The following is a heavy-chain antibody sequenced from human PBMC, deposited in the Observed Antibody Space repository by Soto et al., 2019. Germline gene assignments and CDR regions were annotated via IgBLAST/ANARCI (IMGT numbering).Heavy chain of an antibody. CDR1: GFTFSSYA. Sequence: EVQLLESGGGLVQPGGSLRLSCAASGFTFSSYAMSWVRQAPGKGLEWVSAISGSGGGTYYADSVKGRFTISRDNSKDTLYLQMNSLRAEDTAVYYGAKDPTTVTSGFAYWCQGTLVTVSS. D-gene: IGHD4-17*01. CDR2: ISGSGGGT. J-gene: IGHJ4*02. V-gene: IGHV3-23*01. CDR3: AKDPTTVTSGFAY.